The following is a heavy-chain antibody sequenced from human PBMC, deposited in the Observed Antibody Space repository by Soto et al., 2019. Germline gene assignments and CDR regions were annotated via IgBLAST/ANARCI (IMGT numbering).Heavy chain of an antibody. D-gene: IGHD6-13*01. CDR1: GYTFTSYY. J-gene: IGHJ5*02. CDR3: ARDALSSSWVNNWFDP. V-gene: IGHV1-46*01. Sequence: QVQLVQSGAEVKKPGASVKVSCKASGYTFTSYYMHWVRQAPGQGLEWMGKINPSGGSTSYAQKFQGRVTMTRDTSTSTVYMELSSLRSEDTAVYYCARDALSSSWVNNWFDPWGQGTLVTVSS. CDR2: INPSGGST.